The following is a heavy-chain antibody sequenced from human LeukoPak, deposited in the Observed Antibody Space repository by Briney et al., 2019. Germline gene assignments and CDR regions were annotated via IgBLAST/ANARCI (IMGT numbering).Heavy chain of an antibody. CDR3: ARDGGWHRFDY. CDR1: GFTFRSPW. V-gene: IGHV3-7*03. CDR2: INEDGSQK. Sequence: GGSLRLSCVESGFTFRSPWMAWLRQAPEKGLEWVANINEDGSQKYYLGPVTGRFTISRDNAKNSLYLQMNSLSAEDTAMYYCARDGGWHRFDYWGQGTLVIVSS. J-gene: IGHJ4*02. D-gene: IGHD6-19*01.